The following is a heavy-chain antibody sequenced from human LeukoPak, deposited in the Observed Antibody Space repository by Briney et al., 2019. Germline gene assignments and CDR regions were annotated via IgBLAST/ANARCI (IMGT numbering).Heavy chain of an antibody. J-gene: IGHJ2*01. CDR1: GGSISSGGYS. CDR2: IYHSGST. Sequence: SQTLSLTCAVSGGSISSGGYSWSWIRQPPGKGLEWIGYIYHSGSTYYNPSLKSRVTISVDRSKNQFSLKLSSVTAADTAVYYCARAYYYDSSGYYFMDWYFDLWGRGTLVTVSS. V-gene: IGHV4-30-2*01. D-gene: IGHD3-22*01. CDR3: ARAYYYDSSGYYFMDWYFDL.